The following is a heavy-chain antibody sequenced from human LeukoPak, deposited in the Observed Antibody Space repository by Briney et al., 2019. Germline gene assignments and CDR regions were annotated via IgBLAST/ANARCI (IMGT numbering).Heavy chain of an antibody. CDR1: GFTFSSYS. V-gene: IGHV3-48*01. CDR3: ARAGYSYGRYYYYMDV. Sequence: GGSLRLSCAASGFTFSSYSMNWVRQAPGKGLGWVSYISSSSSTIYYADSVKGRFTISRDNAKNSLYLQMNSLRAEDTAVYYCARAGYSYGRYYYYMDVWGKGTTVTVSS. D-gene: IGHD5-18*01. CDR2: ISSSSSTI. J-gene: IGHJ6*03.